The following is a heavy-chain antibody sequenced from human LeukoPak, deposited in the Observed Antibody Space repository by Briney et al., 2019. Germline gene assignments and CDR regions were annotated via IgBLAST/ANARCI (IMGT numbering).Heavy chain of an antibody. CDR1: GYSISSGYY. CDR3: AGDRNGGGAADY. CDR2: IYHSGST. D-gene: IGHD1-26*01. J-gene: IGHJ4*02. Sequence: PSETLSLTCTVSGYSISSGYYWGWIRQPPGKGLEWIGSIYHSGSTYYNPSLKSRVTISVDTSKNQFSLKLSSVTAADTAVYYCAGDRNGGGAADYWGQRTLVTVSS. V-gene: IGHV4-38-2*02.